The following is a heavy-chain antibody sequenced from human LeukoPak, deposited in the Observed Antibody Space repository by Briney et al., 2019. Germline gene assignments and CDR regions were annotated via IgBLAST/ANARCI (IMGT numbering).Heavy chain of an antibody. J-gene: IGHJ5*02. CDR1: GLTFSLYW. D-gene: IGHD3-16*01. CDR2: IDPAGSQK. Sequence: GGSLRLSCAASGLTFSLYWMTWVRQSPGKGLEWVADIDPAGSQKYSVDSVKGRFTISRDNAKNSLFLQMNSLRAEDTAVYYCVRQMIRFWFDPWGQGTLVTVSS. V-gene: IGHV3-7*01. CDR3: VRQMIRFWFDP.